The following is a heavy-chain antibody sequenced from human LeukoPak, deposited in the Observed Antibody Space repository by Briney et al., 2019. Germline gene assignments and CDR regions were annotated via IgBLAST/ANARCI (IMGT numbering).Heavy chain of an antibody. CDR1: GFTFGDYA. D-gene: IGHD6-6*01. CDR3: TRDVAAARPGY. V-gene: IGHV3-49*04. J-gene: IGHJ4*02. Sequence: PGGSLRLSCTSSGFTFGDYAMSWVRQSPGKGLDWVGFIRSKAYGGTTEYAASVKGRFTISRDDSKSIAYLQMNSLKTEDTAVYYCTRDVAAARPGYWGQGTLVTVSS. CDR2: IRSKAYGGTT.